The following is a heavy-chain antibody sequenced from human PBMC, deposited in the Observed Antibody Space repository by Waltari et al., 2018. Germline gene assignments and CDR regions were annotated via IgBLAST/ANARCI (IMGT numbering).Heavy chain of an antibody. CDR2: ISGSGGST. CDR1: GFTFSSYA. J-gene: IGHJ3*02. V-gene: IGHV3-23*01. CDR3: AMPRAVAGSPSRAFDI. Sequence: EVQLLESGGGLVQPGGSLRLSCAASGFTFSSYAMSWVRQAPGKGLELVSAISGSGGSTYYADSVKGRFTISRDNSKNTLYPQMNSLRAEDTAVYYCAMPRAVAGSPSRAFDIWGQGTMVTVSS. D-gene: IGHD6-19*01.